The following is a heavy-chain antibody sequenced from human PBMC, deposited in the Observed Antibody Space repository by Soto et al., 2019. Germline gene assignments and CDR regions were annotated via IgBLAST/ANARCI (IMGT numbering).Heavy chain of an antibody. Sequence: GGSLRLSFAASGFTFSDAGISCVRQAPVKGLDCVGRIKRQSDRGTTEYAAPVRGTFTISRHDSKNTFYTKMNSLKTEEPAVYYCTTDLWRIAVVVGSTGSFNPWGQGTPVTVSS. CDR1: GFTFSDAG. D-gene: IGHD2-15*01. J-gene: IGHJ5*02. CDR3: TTDLWRIAVVVGSTGSFNP. V-gene: IGHV3-15*01. CDR2: IKRQSDRGTT.